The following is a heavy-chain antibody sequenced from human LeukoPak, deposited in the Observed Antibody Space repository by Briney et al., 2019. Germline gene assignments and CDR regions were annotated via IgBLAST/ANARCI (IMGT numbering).Heavy chain of an antibody. CDR1: GYTLTELS. CDR2: FDPEDGET. Sequence: ASVKVSCKVSGYTLTELSMHLVRQAPGKGLEWKGGFDPEDGETIYAQKFQGRVTMTEDTSSDTAYMELSSLRSEDTAVYYCGTGPIASYSSSWYGMDVWGQGTTVTVSS. CDR3: GTGPIASYSSSWYGMDV. J-gene: IGHJ6*02. D-gene: IGHD6-13*01. V-gene: IGHV1-24*01.